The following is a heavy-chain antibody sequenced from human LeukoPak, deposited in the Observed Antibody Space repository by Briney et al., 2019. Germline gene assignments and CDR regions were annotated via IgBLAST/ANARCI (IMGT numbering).Heavy chain of an antibody. J-gene: IGHJ4*01. V-gene: IGHV3-33*01. D-gene: IGHD4-11*01. CDR3: ARDAQRGFDYSNSLRY. CDR1: GFIFSHYG. Sequence: GRSLRFSCAASGFIFSHYGMHWVRQAPGKGLEWVAVIWSDGSNRFYAGSVNGRFTIFRDNAQNTVFLQMNSLRAEDTAMYYCARDAQRGFDYSNSLRYWGHGTLVTVSS. CDR2: IWSDGSNR.